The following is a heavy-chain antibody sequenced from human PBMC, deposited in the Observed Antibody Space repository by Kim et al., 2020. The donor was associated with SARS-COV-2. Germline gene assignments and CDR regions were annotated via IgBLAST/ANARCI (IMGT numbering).Heavy chain of an antibody. CDR3: ARVRIAVAVDDAFDI. J-gene: IGHJ3*02. CDR2: INPSGGST. CDR1: GYTFTSYY. D-gene: IGHD6-19*01. Sequence: ASVKVSCKASGYTFTSYYMHWVRQAPGQGLEWMGIINPSGGSTSYAQKFQGRVTMTRDTSTSTVYMELSSLRSEDTAVYYCARVRIAVAVDDAFDIWGQGTMVTVSS. V-gene: IGHV1-46*01.